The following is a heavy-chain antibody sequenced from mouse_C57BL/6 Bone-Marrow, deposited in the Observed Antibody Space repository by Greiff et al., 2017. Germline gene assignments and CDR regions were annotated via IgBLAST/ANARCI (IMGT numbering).Heavy chain of an antibody. CDR2: IWSGGST. V-gene: IGHV2-4*01. CDR1: GFSFTSYG. D-gene: IGHD1-1*01. Sequence: VQLVESGPGLVQPSQSLSISCTVSGFSFTSYGVNWVRQPPGKGLEWLGGIWSGGSTDYNAAFISRLSISKENSKSHVFFKMNSLQADDTAIYYCASTVVATDWYFDVWGTGTTVTVSS. CDR3: ASTVVATDWYFDV. J-gene: IGHJ1*03.